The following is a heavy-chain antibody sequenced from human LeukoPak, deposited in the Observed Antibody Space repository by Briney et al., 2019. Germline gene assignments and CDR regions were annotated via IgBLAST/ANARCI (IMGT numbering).Heavy chain of an antibody. CDR1: GFTFSSYA. D-gene: IGHD2-2*01. V-gene: IGHV3-23*01. Sequence: GGSLRLSCAASGFTFSSYAMSWVRQAPGKGLEWVSAISGSGGRTYYADSVKGRFTISRDNSKNTLYLQMNSLRAWDTAVYYCAKGVVVPAAISAFDYWGQGTLVTVSS. CDR2: ISGSGGRT. CDR3: AKGVVVPAAISAFDY. J-gene: IGHJ4*02.